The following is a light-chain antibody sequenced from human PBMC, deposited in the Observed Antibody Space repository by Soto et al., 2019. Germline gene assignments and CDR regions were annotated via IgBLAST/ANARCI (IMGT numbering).Light chain of an antibody. J-gene: IGKJ2*01. CDR1: QSVNSNY. CDR3: QQYHDSPMNT. CDR2: GAS. Sequence: EIVLTQSPGTLSLSPGERATLSCRASQSVNSNYLAWYQQRPGQAPRLLIYGASSRATGIPDRFSGSGSGTDFTLTISRLEPEDFAVYYCQQYHDSPMNTFGQGTKLEIK. V-gene: IGKV3-20*01.